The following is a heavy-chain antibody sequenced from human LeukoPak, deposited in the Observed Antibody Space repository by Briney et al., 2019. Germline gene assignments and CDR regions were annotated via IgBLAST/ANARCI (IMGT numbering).Heavy chain of an antibody. V-gene: IGHV4-34*01. CDR3: AGLPGGYFDY. CDR2: INHSGST. Sequence: PSETLSLTCAVYGGSFSGYYWSWIRQPPGKGLEWIGEINHSGSTNYNPSLKGRVTISIDTSKNQFSLKLSSVTAADTAVYYCAGLPGGYFDYWGQGTLVTVSS. D-gene: IGHD2-8*02. J-gene: IGHJ4*02. CDR1: GGSFSGYY.